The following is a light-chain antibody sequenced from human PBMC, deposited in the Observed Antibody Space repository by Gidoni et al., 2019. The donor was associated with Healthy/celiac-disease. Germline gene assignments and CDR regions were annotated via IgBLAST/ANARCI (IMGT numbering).Light chain of an antibody. J-gene: IGKJ5*01. CDR3: QQSYSTPIT. CDR2: AAS. CDR1: QSISSY. V-gene: IGKV1-39*01. Sequence: DLQITQSPSSLSASVGDRVTITCRESQSISSYLNWYQQKPGKAPKLLIYAASSLQSGVPSRFSGSGSGTDFTLTISSLQPEDFATYYCQQSYSTPITFGQGTRLEIK.